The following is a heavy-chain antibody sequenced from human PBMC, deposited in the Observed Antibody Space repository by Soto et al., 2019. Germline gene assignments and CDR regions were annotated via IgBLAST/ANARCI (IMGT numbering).Heavy chain of an antibody. D-gene: IGHD1-1*01. CDR1: GGSFSGYF. J-gene: IGHJ4*02. CDR3: VRGPYNYNSRYFDY. CDR2: INHSGIT. Sequence: PSETLSLTCTVSGGSFSGYFWTWIRQPPGKGLEWLAEINHSGITNYNPSVESRVSMSVDTSKNQFSLRLYSVTAADTAVYYCVRGPYNYNSRYFDYWAREPWSPSP. V-gene: IGHV4-34*01.